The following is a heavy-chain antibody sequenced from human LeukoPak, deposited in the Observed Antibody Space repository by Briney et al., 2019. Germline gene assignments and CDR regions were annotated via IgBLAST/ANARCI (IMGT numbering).Heavy chain of an antibody. CDR3: ARDGRHSSGWVFDY. D-gene: IGHD6-19*01. V-gene: IGHV4-59*01. Sequence: SETLSLTCTVSGGSISSYYWSWIRQPPGKGLEWIGYIYYSGSTNYNPSLKSRVTISVDTSKNQFSLKLSSVTAADTAVYYCARDGRHSSGWVFDYWGQGTLVTVSS. CDR2: IYYSGST. J-gene: IGHJ4*02. CDR1: GGSISSYY.